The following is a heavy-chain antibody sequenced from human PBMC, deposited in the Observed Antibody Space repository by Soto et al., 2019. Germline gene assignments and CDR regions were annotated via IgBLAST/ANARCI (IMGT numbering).Heavy chain of an antibody. J-gene: IGHJ6*02. CDR2: TFYTGTT. V-gene: IGHV4-31*03. D-gene: IGHD2-21*01. Sequence: LSLTCSVSGDSISSGPYYWTWIRQHPGKGLEWIGNTFYTGTTNYNPSLKSRISISVDTSKNQFSLKLASVTAADTAIYYCARDRVRRDNKPYGMDVWGQGTTVTVSS. CDR1: GDSISSGPYY. CDR3: ARDRVRRDNKPYGMDV.